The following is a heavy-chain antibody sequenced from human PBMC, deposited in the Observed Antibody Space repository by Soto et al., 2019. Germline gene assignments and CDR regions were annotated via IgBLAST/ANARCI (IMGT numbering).Heavy chain of an antibody. J-gene: IGHJ4*02. CDR1: GFTVTNLY. CDR3: ARDTFGGAYDFCH. D-gene: IGHD3-3*01. V-gene: IGHV3-66*01. CDR2: ISSGGST. Sequence: EVQLVESGGGLVRPGGYLRLYCAASGFTVTNLYRTCVRQAPGKGLEWVSVISSGGSTYYADSVTGRFTISRDNSRNTLYLEMNSLRAGDTAVYYCARDTFGGAYDFCHGGQGTLVTVSS.